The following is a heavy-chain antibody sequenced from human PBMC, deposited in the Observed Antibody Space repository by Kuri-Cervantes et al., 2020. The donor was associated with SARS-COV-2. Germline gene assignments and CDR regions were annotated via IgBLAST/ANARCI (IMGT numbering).Heavy chain of an antibody. V-gene: IGHV3-53*01. J-gene: IGHJ4*02. Sequence: LTCAASGFTFSSYAMSWVRQAPGKGLEWVSVIYSGGSTYYADSVKGRFTISRDNSKNTLYLQMNSLRAEGTAVYYCARRITMVRVAWVYFDYWCQGTLVTVSS. CDR3: ARRITMVRVAWVYFDY. CDR2: IYSGGST. D-gene: IGHD3-10*01. CDR1: GFTFSSYA.